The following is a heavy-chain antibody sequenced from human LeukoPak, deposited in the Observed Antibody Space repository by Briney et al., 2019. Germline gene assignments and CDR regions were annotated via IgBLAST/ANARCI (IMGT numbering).Heavy chain of an antibody. CDR2: IIPIFGTA. J-gene: IGHJ4*02. V-gene: IGHV1-69*05. D-gene: IGHD5-18*01. CDR1: GGTFSSYA. Sequence: GASVKVSCKASGGTFSSYAISWVRQAPGQGLEWMGRIIPIFGTANYAQKFQGRVTITTDESTSTAYMELSSLRSEDTAVYYCARDRGGDTAMMGWGQGTLITVSS. CDR3: ARDRGGDTAMMG.